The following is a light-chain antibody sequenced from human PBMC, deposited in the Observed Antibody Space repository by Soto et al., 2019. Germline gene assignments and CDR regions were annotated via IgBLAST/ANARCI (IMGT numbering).Light chain of an antibody. CDR2: GAS. CDR1: QSVSSN. V-gene: IGKV3-15*01. CDR3: QQYNIWPPLT. J-gene: IGKJ4*01. Sequence: EIVMTQSPATLSVSPGERATLSCRASQSVSSNLAWYQQKPGHAPKVLIYGASTRATGIPARFSGSGSGTEFTLTISSLQSEDFAVYYCQQYNIWPPLTFGGGTKVEIK.